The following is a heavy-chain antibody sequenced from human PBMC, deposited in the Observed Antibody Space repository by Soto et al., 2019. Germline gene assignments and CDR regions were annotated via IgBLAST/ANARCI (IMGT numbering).Heavy chain of an antibody. CDR2: ISYDGSNK. Sequence: GGSLRLSCAASGFTFSSYAMHWVRQAPGKGLEWVAVISYDGSNKYYADSVKGRFTISRDNSKNTLYLQMNSLRAEDTAVYYCARDLLAGGSGSYSAYYYYGMDVWGQGTTVTVS. CDR1: GFTFSSYA. CDR3: ARDLLAGGSGSYSAYYYYGMDV. V-gene: IGHV3-30-3*01. J-gene: IGHJ6*02. D-gene: IGHD3-10*01.